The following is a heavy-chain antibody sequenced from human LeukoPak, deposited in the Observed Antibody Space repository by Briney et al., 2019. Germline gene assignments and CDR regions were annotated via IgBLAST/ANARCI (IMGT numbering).Heavy chain of an antibody. J-gene: IGHJ4*02. Sequence: SETLSLTCAVSGGSISSYYWSWIRQPPGKGLEWIGFFYYSGSTNYNPSLKSRVTISVDTSKHHFSLKLSSVPAADTAVYYCARGPGGYSYGYYFDYWGQGTLVTVSS. CDR3: ARGPGGYSYGYYFDY. V-gene: IGHV4-59*01. CDR2: FYYSGST. D-gene: IGHD5-18*01. CDR1: GGSISSYY.